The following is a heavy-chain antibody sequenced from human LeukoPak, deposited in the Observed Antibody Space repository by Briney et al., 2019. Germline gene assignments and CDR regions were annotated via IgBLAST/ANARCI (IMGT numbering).Heavy chain of an antibody. CDR2: ISAYNGNT. J-gene: IGHJ5*02. V-gene: IGHV1-18*01. CDR1: GYAFTSYG. D-gene: IGHD6-19*01. Sequence: GASVKVSCKASGYAFTSYGISWVRQAPGQGLEWMGWISAYNGNTNYAQKLQGRVTMTTDTSTSTAYMELRSLRSDDTAVYYCARGSGIAVADNWFDPWGQGTLVTVSS. CDR3: ARGSGIAVADNWFDP.